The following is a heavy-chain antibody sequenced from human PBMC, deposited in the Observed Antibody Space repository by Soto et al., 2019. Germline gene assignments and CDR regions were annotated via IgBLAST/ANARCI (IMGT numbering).Heavy chain of an antibody. CDR1: GGSVSSDTYY. Sequence: SETLSLTCTVSGGSVSSDTYYWTWVRQPPGKGLEWIGHISHSGTTNYNPSLRSRVTISVDSSKHQFSLKLNSLTPADAAVYYCATDDPWGTYSHWGQGTLVTVSS. J-gene: IGHJ4*02. CDR2: ISHSGTT. V-gene: IGHV4-61*01. D-gene: IGHD1-26*01. CDR3: ATDDPWGTYSH.